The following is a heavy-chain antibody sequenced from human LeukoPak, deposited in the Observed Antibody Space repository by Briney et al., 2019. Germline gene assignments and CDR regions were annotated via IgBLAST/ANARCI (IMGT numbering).Heavy chain of an antibody. CDR2: ITGTADKT. CDR1: GFTFTNYV. V-gene: IGHV3-23*01. Sequence: PGESLRLSCAASGFTFTNYVMNWVRQAPGKGLEWVSSITGTADKTYDADSVKGRFTISRDNSKNTLSLQMSSLRVEDTAIYYCARDPCHGALDYWGQGALVTVSS. D-gene: IGHD2-2*01. J-gene: IGHJ4*02. CDR3: ARDPCHGALDY.